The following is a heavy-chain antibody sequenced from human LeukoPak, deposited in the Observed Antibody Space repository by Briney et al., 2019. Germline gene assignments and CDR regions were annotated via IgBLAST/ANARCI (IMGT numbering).Heavy chain of an antibody. CDR2: ISYDGSSK. CDR3: ARESVSSSFDY. J-gene: IGHJ4*02. V-gene: IGHV3-30-3*01. Sequence: GGSLRLSCAASGFTFGSYAMHWVRQAPGKGLEWVAVISYDGSSKYCADSVKGRFTISRDNSKNTLYLQMNSLRAEDTAVYYCARESVSSSFDYWGQGTLVTVSS. CDR1: GFTFGSYA. D-gene: IGHD6-13*01.